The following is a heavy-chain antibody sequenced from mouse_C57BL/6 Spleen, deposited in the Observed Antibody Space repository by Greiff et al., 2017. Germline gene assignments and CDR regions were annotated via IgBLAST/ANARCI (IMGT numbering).Heavy chain of an antibody. J-gene: IGHJ2*01. CDR2: IDPADGET. CDR3: ASITTVVAAESDY. CDR1: GFNIKDYY. D-gene: IGHD1-1*01. V-gene: IGHV14-2*01. Sequence: EVQLQQSVAELVKPGASVKLSCTASGFNIKDYYMHWVKQRPEQGLEWIGRIDPADGETKSAPKFQGKATITADTSSNTAYLQLSSLTSADTAVXYCASITTVVAAESDYWGQGTTVTVSA.